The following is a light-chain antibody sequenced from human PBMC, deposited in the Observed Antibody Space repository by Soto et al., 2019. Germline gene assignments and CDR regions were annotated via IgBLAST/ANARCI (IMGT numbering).Light chain of an antibody. Sequence: QSALTQPASVSGSPGQSITISCTGTSSDVGAYNYVSWYQQHPGKAPKLMIYEVSTRPSGVSNRFSGSKSGNTASLTISGLQAEDEADYYCSSYGSSSTPVFGGGTKVTVL. CDR1: SSDVGAYNY. V-gene: IGLV2-14*01. CDR2: EVS. J-gene: IGLJ2*01. CDR3: SSYGSSSTPV.